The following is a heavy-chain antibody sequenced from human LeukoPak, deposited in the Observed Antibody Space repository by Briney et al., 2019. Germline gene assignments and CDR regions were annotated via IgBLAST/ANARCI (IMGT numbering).Heavy chain of an antibody. CDR1: GGSFSGYY. CDR3: AKLGVRGIIPHNWFDP. J-gene: IGHJ5*02. Sequence: SETLSLTCAVYGGSFSGYYWSWIRQPAGKGLEWIGRIYFSGSTNYNPSLKSRVTMSIDTSKNHFSLKLTSVTAADTAVYYCAKLGVRGIIPHNWFDPWGQGTLVTVSS. CDR2: IYFSGST. V-gene: IGHV4-59*10. D-gene: IGHD3-10*01.